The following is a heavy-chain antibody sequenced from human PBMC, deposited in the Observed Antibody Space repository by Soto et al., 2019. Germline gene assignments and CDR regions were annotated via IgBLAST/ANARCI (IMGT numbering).Heavy chain of an antibody. CDR1: GYTFTSYD. V-gene: IGHV1-8*01. Sequence: QVQLVQSGAEVKKPGASVKVSCKASGYTFTSYDINWVRQATGQGLEWMGWMNPNSGNTGYAQKFHGRITMTRNTSISTAYMELSSLRSEDTAVYYCARVRPYDYVWGSYRYFDYWGQGTLVTVSS. CDR2: MNPNSGNT. D-gene: IGHD3-16*02. J-gene: IGHJ4*02. CDR3: ARVRPYDYVWGSYRYFDY.